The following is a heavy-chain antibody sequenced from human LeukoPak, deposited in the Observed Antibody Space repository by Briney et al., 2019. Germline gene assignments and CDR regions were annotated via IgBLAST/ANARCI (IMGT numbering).Heavy chain of an antibody. CDR3: AREAVAGSN. V-gene: IGHV3-15*01. D-gene: IGHD6-19*01. CDR2: IKSKTDGGTT. Sequence: PGGSLRLSCAASGFTFSNAWMSWVRQAPGKGLEWVGRIKSKTDGGTTDYAAPVKGRFTISRDDSKNTLYLQMNSLRAEDAAVYYCAREAVAGSNWGQGTLVTVSS. J-gene: IGHJ4*02. CDR1: GFTFSNAW.